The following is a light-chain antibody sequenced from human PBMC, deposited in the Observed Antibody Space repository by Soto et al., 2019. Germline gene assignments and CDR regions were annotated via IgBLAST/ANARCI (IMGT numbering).Light chain of an antibody. CDR2: TAS. J-gene: IGKJ1*01. V-gene: IGKV1-5*03. Sequence: DIQMTQSPSTLSASVGDRVTITCRASQNINNWLAWYQQKPGKAPKLLIYTASNLESGVPSRFSGSGSGTEFTLTISCLQPDDFATYYCQQYNSYSRWTFGQGTKVEIK. CDR1: QNINNW. CDR3: QQYNSYSRWT.